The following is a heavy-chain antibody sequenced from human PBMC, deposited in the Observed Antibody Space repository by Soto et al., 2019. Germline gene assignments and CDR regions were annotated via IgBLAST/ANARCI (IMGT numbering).Heavy chain of an antibody. CDR2: IWYDGSNK. J-gene: IGHJ3*02. CDR3: ARASYYDSSGDAFDI. V-gene: IGHV3-33*01. Sequence: QVQLVESGGGVVQPGRSLRLSCAASGFTFSTYGMHWVRQAPGKGLEWVAVIWYDGSNKYYADSVKGRFTISRDNSKNTLYLQMNSLRAEDTVVYYCARASYYDSSGDAFDIWGQGTMVTVSS. CDR1: GFTFSTYG. D-gene: IGHD3-22*01.